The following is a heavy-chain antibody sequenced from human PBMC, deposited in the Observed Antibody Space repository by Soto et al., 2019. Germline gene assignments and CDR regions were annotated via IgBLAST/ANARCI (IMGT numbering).Heavy chain of an antibody. J-gene: IGHJ4*02. V-gene: IGHV4-34*01. CDR3: ARGRVKSIAARPVPDY. CDR1: GGSFSGYY. D-gene: IGHD6-6*01. Sequence: SETLSLTCAVYGGSFSGYYWSWIRQPPGKGLEWIGEINHSGSTNYNPSLKSRVTISVDTSKNQFSLKLSSVTAADTAVYYCARGRVKSIAARPVPDYWGQGTLVTVSS. CDR2: INHSGST.